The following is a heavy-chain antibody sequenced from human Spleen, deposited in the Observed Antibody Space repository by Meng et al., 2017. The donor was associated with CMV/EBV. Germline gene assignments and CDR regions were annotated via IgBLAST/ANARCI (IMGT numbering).Heavy chain of an antibody. D-gene: IGHD3-22*01. CDR3: AKDHHFYDRSVDAFDI. CDR1: FTFSSYA. V-gene: IGHV3-23*01. CDR2: ISGSGGST. J-gene: IGHJ3*02. Sequence: FTFSSYAMSWVRQAPGKGLEWVSAISGSGGSTYYADSVKGRFTISRDNAKNTVYLQMNSLRAEDTAVYYCAKDHHFYDRSVDAFDIWGQGTVVTVSS.